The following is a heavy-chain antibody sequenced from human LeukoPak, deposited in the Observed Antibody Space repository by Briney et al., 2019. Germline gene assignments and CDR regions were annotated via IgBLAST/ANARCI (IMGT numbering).Heavy chain of an antibody. V-gene: IGHV3-48*01. CDR3: ARPRVGATGWFDP. Sequence: GGSLRLSCAASGFSFSSYSMNWVRQAPGKGLEWVSYISSSSSTIYYADSVKGRFAISRDNAKNSLYLQMNSLRAEDTAVYYCARPRVGATGWFDPWGQGTLVTVSS. CDR2: ISSSSSTI. J-gene: IGHJ5*02. CDR1: GFSFSSYS. D-gene: IGHD1-26*01.